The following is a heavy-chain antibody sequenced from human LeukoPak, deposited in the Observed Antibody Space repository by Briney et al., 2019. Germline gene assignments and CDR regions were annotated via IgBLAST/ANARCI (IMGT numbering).Heavy chain of an antibody. V-gene: IGHV3-30-3*01. D-gene: IGHD6-13*01. CDR3: ARDDSVYRIAAAGTNY. Sequence: GGSLRLSCAASGFTFSTYAMHWVRQAPGKGLEWVAVISYDGSSKYFADSVKGRFTISRDNSKNTLYLQMNRLRAEDMAVYYCARDDSVYRIAAAGTNYWGRGTLVTVSS. CDR1: GFTFSTYA. J-gene: IGHJ4*02. CDR2: ISYDGSSK.